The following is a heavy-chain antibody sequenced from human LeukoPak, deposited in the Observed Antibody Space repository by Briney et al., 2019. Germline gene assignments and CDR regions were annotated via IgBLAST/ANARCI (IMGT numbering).Heavy chain of an antibody. Sequence: PSETLSLTCTVSGGSISSSSYYWGWIRQPPGKGLEWIGSIYYSGSTYYNPSLKSRVTISVDTSKNQFSLKLSSVTAADTAVYYCARHAYDSSGYYLDDAFDIWGQGTMVTVSS. J-gene: IGHJ3*02. CDR1: GGSISSSSYY. CDR2: IYYSGST. V-gene: IGHV4-39*01. D-gene: IGHD3-22*01. CDR3: ARHAYDSSGYYLDDAFDI.